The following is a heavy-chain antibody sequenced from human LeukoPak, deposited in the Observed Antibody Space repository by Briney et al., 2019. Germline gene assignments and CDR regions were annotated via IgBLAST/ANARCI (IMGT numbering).Heavy chain of an antibody. CDR3: AGGHYYFDY. CDR1: GFTFSTYW. V-gene: IGHV3-7*04. J-gene: IGHJ4*02. CDR2: IKQDGSEK. Sequence: PGGSLRLPCAASGFTFSTYWMSWVRQAPGKGMEWVANIKQDGSEKYYVDSVKGRFTISRDNAKNSVYLQMNSLRGGDTAVYYCAGGHYYFDYWGQGTLVAVSS.